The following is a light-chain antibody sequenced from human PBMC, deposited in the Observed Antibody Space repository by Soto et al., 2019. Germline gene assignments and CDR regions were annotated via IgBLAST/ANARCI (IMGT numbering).Light chain of an antibody. J-gene: IGKJ2*01. CDR3: QQYNNWPYT. CDR1: QSVSSN. CDR2: GAS. V-gene: IGKV3-15*01. Sequence: EIVMTQSPVTLSVSPGERATLSCRASQSVSSNLAWYQQKPGQAPRLLIYGASTRATGFPARFSGSGSGTEFTLTISSLQSEDFAVYYCQQYNNWPYTFGQGTRVEIK.